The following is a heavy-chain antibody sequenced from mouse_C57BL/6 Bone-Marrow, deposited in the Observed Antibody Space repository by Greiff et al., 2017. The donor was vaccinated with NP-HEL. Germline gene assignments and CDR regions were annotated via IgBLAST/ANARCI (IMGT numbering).Heavy chain of an antibody. CDR2: FHPYNDDT. CDR1: GYTFTTYP. V-gene: IGHV1-47*01. D-gene: IGHD1-1*01. CDR3: ATGASNSSRWYFEV. J-gene: IGHJ1*03. Sequence: QVQLQQSGAELVKPGASVKMSCKASGYTFTTYPIEWMKQNHGKSLEWIGNFHPYNDDTKYTEQFKGKATLTVEKSSNTVYLELSRLTSDDSAVYYCATGASNSSRWYFEVWGTGTTVTVSS.